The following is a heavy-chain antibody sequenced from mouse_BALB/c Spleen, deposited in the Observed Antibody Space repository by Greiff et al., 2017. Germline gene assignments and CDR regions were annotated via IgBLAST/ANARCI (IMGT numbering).Heavy chain of an antibody. CDR3: ARYYYGSSDDYWYFDD. CDR1: GYTFTSYW. Sequence: VKLPESGAELAKPGASVKMSCKASGYTFTSYWMHWVKQRPGQGLEWIGYINPSTGYTEYNQKFKDKAPLTADKSSSTAYMQLSSLTSEDSAVYYCARYYYGSSDDYWYFDDWGEGTTVTVSS. D-gene: IGHD1-1*01. CDR2: INPSTGYT. V-gene: IGHV1-7*01. J-gene: IGHJ1*01.